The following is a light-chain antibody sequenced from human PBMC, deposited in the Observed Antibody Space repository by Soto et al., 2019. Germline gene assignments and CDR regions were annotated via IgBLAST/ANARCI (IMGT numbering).Light chain of an antibody. CDR3: QQYDSYWT. Sequence: DIQMTQSPSTLSASIGDRVTITCRASQSISDWLAWHQQKPGKAPKLLIYKASSLESGVPSRFSVSGSGTEFTLTISSLQPDDFATYYCQQYDSYWTFGQGTKVEIQ. CDR1: QSISDW. V-gene: IGKV1-5*03. J-gene: IGKJ1*01. CDR2: KAS.